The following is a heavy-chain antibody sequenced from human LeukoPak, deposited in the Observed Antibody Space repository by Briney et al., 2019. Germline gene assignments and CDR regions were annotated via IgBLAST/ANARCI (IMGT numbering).Heavy chain of an antibody. CDR2: IYYSGST. D-gene: IGHD5-24*01. CDR1: GGSISSYY. V-gene: IGHV4-59*12. J-gene: IGHJ5*02. CDR3: ARDSRDGYNYYNWFDP. Sequence: SETLSLTCTVSGGSISSYYWSWIRQPPGKGLEWIGYIYYSGSTNYNPSLKSRVTMSVGTSKNQFSLKLSSVTAADTAVYYCARDSRDGYNYYNWFDPWGQGTLVTVSS.